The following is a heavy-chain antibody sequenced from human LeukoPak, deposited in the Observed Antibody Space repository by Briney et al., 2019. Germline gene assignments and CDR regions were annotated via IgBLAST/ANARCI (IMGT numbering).Heavy chain of an antibody. Sequence: ASVKVSCKASGYTFTGYYMHWVRQAPGQGLEWMGWINPNSGGTNYAQKFQGRVTMTRDTSICTAYMELSRRRSDDTAVYYCARAYGNYDSSGYADYWGQGTLVTVSS. CDR3: ARAYGNYDSSGYADY. D-gene: IGHD3-22*01. CDR1: GYTFTGYY. V-gene: IGHV1-2*02. CDR2: INPNSGGT. J-gene: IGHJ4*02.